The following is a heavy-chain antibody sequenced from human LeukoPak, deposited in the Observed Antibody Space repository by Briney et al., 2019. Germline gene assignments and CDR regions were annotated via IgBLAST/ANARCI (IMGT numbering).Heavy chain of an antibody. CDR1: GFTFSSYD. CDR2: IWYDGSNE. V-gene: IGHV3-33*01. CDR3: ATIVPDVTATLTFDY. D-gene: IGHD2-15*01. J-gene: IGHJ4*02. Sequence: GGSLRLSCAASGFTFSSYDMHWVRQAPGKGLEWVAVIWYDGSNENHVDSVKGRFTISRDNSKNTLYLQMNSLRAEDTAVYYCATIVPDVTATLTFDYWGQGTLVTVSS.